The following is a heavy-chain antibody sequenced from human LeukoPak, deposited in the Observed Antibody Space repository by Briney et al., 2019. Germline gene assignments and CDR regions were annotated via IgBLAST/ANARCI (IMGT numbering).Heavy chain of an antibody. V-gene: IGHV4-4*07. CDR2: IYKSGST. D-gene: IGHD3-22*01. J-gene: IGHJ4*02. CDR3: AREEYFQDSNGYSYYFHS. Sequence: SETLSLTCTVSGGSIGLDHWSWIRQSAGKGLEWIGRIYKSGSTNYNPSFRSRVTMSVDTSKNQFSLNVTSVTAADTAVYYCAREEYFQDSNGYSYYFHSWGQGSLVTVSS. CDR1: GGSIGLDH.